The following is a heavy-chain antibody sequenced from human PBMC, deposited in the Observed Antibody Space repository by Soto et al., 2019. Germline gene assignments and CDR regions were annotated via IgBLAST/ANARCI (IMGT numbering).Heavy chain of an antibody. CDR1: GFTFSNYA. Sequence: LRLSCAASGFTFSNYAMSWVRQAPGEGLEWVSAISGSGGSTYYADSVKGRFTISRDNSKNTLYLQMNSLRAEDTAVYYCAKELSRDGYNYGSPVDYWGQGTLVTVSS. CDR2: ISGSGGST. D-gene: IGHD5-12*01. V-gene: IGHV3-23*01. CDR3: AKELSRDGYNYGSPVDY. J-gene: IGHJ4*02.